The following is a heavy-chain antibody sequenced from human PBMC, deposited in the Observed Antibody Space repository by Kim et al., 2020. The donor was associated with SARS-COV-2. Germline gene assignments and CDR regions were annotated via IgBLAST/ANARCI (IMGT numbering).Heavy chain of an antibody. CDR2: ISGSGGST. J-gene: IGHJ4*02. V-gene: IGHV3-23*01. Sequence: GGSLRLSCAASGFTFSNYAMSWVRQAPGKGLEWVSAISGSGGSTYYADSVKGRFTISRDNSKNTLYLQMNSLRAEDTAVYYCAKDTYYGFWSGYYFDYWGQGTLVTVSS. CDR1: GFTFSNYA. D-gene: IGHD3-3*01. CDR3: AKDTYYGFWSGYYFDY.